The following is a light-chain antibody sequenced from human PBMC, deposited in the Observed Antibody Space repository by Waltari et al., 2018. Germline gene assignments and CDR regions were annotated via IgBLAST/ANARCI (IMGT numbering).Light chain of an antibody. CDR3: CSYAGSYTWV. CDR1: TNDLGSYNY. V-gene: IGLV2-11*01. Sequence: LTQPRSVSGSPGQSVTISCTGTTNDLGSYNYVSWYKQHPGKAPKLIIFDVTKRPSGVPDRLSCSKSGNTASLTISGLRAEDEAEYYCCSYAGSYTWVFGGGTKLTVV. J-gene: IGLJ3*02. CDR2: DVT.